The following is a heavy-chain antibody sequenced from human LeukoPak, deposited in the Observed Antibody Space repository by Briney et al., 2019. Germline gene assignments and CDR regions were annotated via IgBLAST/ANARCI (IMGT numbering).Heavy chain of an antibody. CDR2: INHSGST. Sequence: SETLSLTCAVYGGSFSGYYWSWIRQPPGKGLEWTGEINHSGSTNYNPSLKSRVTISVDTSKNQFSLKLSSVTAADTAVYYCARGKSYDFWSALGPYFDYWGQGTLVTVSS. J-gene: IGHJ4*02. CDR1: GGSFSGYY. V-gene: IGHV4-34*01. D-gene: IGHD3-3*01. CDR3: ARGKSYDFWSALGPYFDY.